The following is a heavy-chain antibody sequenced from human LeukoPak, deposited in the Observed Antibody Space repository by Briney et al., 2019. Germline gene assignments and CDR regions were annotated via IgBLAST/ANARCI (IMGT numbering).Heavy chain of an antibody. Sequence: SETLSLTCTVSGGSISSYYWSWIRQPPGKGLEWIGYIYYSGSTNYNPSLKSRVAISVDTSKNQFSLKLSSVTAADTAVYYCARDGSGSYYKRYNWFDPWGQGTLVTVSS. D-gene: IGHD3-10*01. CDR3: ARDGSGSYYKRYNWFDP. CDR2: IYYSGST. J-gene: IGHJ5*02. V-gene: IGHV4-59*01. CDR1: GGSISSYY.